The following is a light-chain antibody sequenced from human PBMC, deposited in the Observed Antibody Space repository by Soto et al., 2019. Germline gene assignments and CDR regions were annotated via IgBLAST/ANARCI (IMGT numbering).Light chain of an antibody. J-gene: IGKJ4*01. Sequence: EIVLTQSPGTLSLSPGERATLSCRASQSVSSSYLAWYQQKPGQAPRLLIYGASSRATGIPHRFSGSGSGTDFTLTISRLEPEDFAVYYCQHYGSSPLLTFGGGTKVEIK. CDR2: GAS. CDR3: QHYGSSPLLT. CDR1: QSVSSSY. V-gene: IGKV3-20*01.